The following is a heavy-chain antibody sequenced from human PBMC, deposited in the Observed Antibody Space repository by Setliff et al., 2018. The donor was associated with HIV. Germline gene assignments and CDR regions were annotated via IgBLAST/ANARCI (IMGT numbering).Heavy chain of an antibody. J-gene: IGHJ3*02. V-gene: IGHV4-59*12. CDR3: ARDSMIVVTYAFDI. Sequence: SETLSLTCTVSGGSISNYYWSWIRQPPGKGLEWIGYIYYSGSTNYNPSLKSRVSISVDTSKKQFSLKLSSVTAADTAVYYCARDSMIVVTYAFDIWGQGTMVTVSS. D-gene: IGHD3-22*01. CDR2: IYYSGST. CDR1: GGSISNYY.